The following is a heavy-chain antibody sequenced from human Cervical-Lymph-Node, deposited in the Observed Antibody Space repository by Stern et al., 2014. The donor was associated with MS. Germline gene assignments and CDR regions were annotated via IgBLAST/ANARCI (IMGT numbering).Heavy chain of an antibody. CDR2: ISYDGSNK. D-gene: IGHD5-18*01. CDR1: GFTFSSYG. CDR3: AKDNRGYSYGLNWFDP. Sequence: VQLEESGGGVVQPGRSLRLSCAASGFTFSSYGMHWVRQAPGKGLEWVAVISYDGSNKYYADSVKGRFTISRDNSKNTLYLQMNSLRAEDTAVYYCAKDNRGYSYGLNWFDPWGQGTLVTVSS. V-gene: IGHV3-30*18. J-gene: IGHJ5*02.